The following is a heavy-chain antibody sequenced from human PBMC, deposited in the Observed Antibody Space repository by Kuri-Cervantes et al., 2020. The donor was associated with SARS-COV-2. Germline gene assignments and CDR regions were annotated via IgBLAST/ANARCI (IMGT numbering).Heavy chain of an antibody. J-gene: IGHJ3*02. Sequence: GGSLRLSCKASGYTFTSYGISWVRQAPGQGLEWMGWISAYNGNTNYAQKLQGRVTMTTDTSTSTAYMELRSLRSDDTAVYYCARLWGTNDALDIWGQGTMVTVSS. V-gene: IGHV1-18*01. CDR2: ISAYNGNT. CDR1: GYTFTSYG. CDR3: ARLWGTNDALDI. D-gene: IGHD7-27*01.